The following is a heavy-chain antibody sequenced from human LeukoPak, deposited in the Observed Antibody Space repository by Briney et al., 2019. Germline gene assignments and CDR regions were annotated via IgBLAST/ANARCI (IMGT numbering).Heavy chain of an antibody. CDR2: IYYSGST. CDR1: GGPISSYY. J-gene: IGHJ6*02. CDR3: ARAGRYYYYGMDV. Sequence: SETLSLTCTVSGGPISSYYWRWLRQRPGKGLEWIGYIYYSGSTNYNPSLKSRVTISVDKSKNQFSLKLSSVTAADTAVYYCARAGRYYYYGMDVWGQGTTVTVSS. V-gene: IGHV4-59*01.